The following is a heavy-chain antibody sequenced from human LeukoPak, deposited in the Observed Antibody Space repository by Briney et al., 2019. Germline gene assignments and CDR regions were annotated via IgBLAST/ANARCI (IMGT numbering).Heavy chain of an antibody. CDR2: ISPSGTT. CDR3: ARDFYASGFYFWFDP. J-gene: IGHJ5*02. D-gene: IGHD2/OR15-2a*01. V-gene: IGHV4-4*07. CDR1: GGYTGSHY. Sequence: PSETLSLTCTVSGGYTGSHYWSWIRQPAGKGLEWIGRISPSGTTHYNPSLGSRVTMSVDTSNNYFSLRLSSVTAADTAAYYCARDFYASGFYFWFDPWGQGILVTVSS.